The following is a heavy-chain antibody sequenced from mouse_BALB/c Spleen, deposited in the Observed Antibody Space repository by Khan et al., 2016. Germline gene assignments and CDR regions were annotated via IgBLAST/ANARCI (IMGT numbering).Heavy chain of an antibody. J-gene: IGHJ2*01. Sequence: QVQLQQPGPGLVQPSQSLSITCTVSGFSLTSYGVHWVRQSPGKGLEWLGVIWSGGGTDYNAAFISRLSISNDNSKSQVFFKMNSLQANDTAIYYCASYYRYSFDDWGQGTTLTVSS. CDR1: GFSLTSYG. V-gene: IGHV2-2*02. CDR2: IWSGGGT. D-gene: IGHD2-14*01. CDR3: ASYYRYSFDD.